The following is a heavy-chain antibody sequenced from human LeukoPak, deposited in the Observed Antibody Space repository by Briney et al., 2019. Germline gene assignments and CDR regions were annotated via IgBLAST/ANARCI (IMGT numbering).Heavy chain of an antibody. D-gene: IGHD6-19*01. CDR1: GFTFSSYG. CDR2: IRYDGSNK. Sequence: GGSLRLSCAASGFTFSSYGMHWVRQAPGKGLEWVAFIRYDGSNKYYADSVKGRLTISRDNSKNTLYLQMNSLRAEDTAVYYCAKDAVAGTPSGVLDYWGQGTLVTVSS. J-gene: IGHJ4*02. V-gene: IGHV3-30*02. CDR3: AKDAVAGTPSGVLDY.